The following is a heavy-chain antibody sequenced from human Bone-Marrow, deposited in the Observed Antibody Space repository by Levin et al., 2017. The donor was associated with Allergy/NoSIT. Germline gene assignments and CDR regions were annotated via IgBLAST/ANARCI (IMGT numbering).Heavy chain of an antibody. J-gene: IGHJ6*03. CDR3: VKGAKFSSGSTYFYYYMDV. Sequence: PGESLKISCVASGFIFSNYAMHWVRQAPGKGLEWVARISFDGNDKYYVNSVKGRFTISRDNSKNTLFLQMSSLNTEDTAVYYCVKGAKFSSGSTYFYYYMDVWGKGTKFSVS. D-gene: IGHD6-19*01. CDR2: ISFDGNDK. V-gene: IGHV3-30*18. CDR1: GFIFSNYA.